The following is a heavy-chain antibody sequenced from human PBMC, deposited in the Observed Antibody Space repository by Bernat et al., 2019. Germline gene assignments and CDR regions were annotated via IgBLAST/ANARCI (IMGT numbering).Heavy chain of an antibody. D-gene: IGHD3-3*01. V-gene: IGHV4-61*03. J-gene: IGHJ3*01. CDR1: GGSVSSGSYF. CDR2: VSYIGSA. CDR3: ARDVGGYYTGDSFDV. Sequence: QVQLQESGPGLVKPSDTLSLTCAVSGGSVSSGSYFWSWIQQPPGKGLEWIGYVSYIGSANYNPSFRSRVLISVDTFKNYLSLTLRSVSAADTAVYYCARDVGGYYTGDSFDVWGQGTMVTVSS.